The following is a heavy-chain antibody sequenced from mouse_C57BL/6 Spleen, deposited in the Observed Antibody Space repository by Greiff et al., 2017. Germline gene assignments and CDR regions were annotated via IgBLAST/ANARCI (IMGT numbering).Heavy chain of an antibody. CDR1: GYTFTDYE. Sequence: VQLQQSGAELVRPGASVTLSCTASGYTFTDYEMHWVKQTPVHGLEWIGAIDPETGGTAYNQKFKGKAILTADKSSSTAYMELRSLTSEDSAVYYCTPITTVVAPFDYWGQGTTLTVSS. CDR3: TPITTVVAPFDY. CDR2: IDPETGGT. J-gene: IGHJ2*01. V-gene: IGHV1-15*01. D-gene: IGHD1-1*01.